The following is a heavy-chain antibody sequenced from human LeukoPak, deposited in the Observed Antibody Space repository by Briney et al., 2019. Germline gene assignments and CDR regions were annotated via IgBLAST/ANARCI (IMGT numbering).Heavy chain of an antibody. V-gene: IGHV3-7*03. CDR3: AGGTGFIIKD. CDR2: TKQDGSGK. J-gene: IGHJ4*02. Sequence: GGSLRLSCAASGFTFSLYWMNWVRRAPGKGLEWVANTKQDGSGKNYVDSVKGRLTISRDNAKNSLYLQMNNLRVEDTAMYYCAGGTGFIIKDWGQGTLVTVSS. CDR1: GFTFSLYW. D-gene: IGHD3-9*01.